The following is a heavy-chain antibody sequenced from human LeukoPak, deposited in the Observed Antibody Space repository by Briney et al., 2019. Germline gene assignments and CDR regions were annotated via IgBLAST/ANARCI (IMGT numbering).Heavy chain of an antibody. J-gene: IGHJ6*02. V-gene: IGHV3-48*04. Sequence: GGSLRLSCAASGFTFSSYSMNWVRQAPGKGLEWVSYISSSSKNIYYADSVKGRFTISRDNAENSLYLQMNSLRAEDTAVYYCVRYYGTSDPYGMDVWGQGTTVTVSS. CDR2: ISSSSKNI. D-gene: IGHD3-10*01. CDR3: VRYYGTSDPYGMDV. CDR1: GFTFSSYS.